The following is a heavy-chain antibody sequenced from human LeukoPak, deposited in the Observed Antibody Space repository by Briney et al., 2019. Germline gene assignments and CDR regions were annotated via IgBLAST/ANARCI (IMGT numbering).Heavy chain of an antibody. CDR3: ARVHDSSGYYSNFDY. Sequence: SETLSLTCTVSGGSISSYYWSWIRQPARKGLEWIGRIYTSGSTNYNPSLKSRVTMSVDTSKNQFSLKLSSVTAADTAVYYCARVHDSSGYYSNFDYWGQGTLVTVSS. V-gene: IGHV4-4*07. CDR2: IYTSGST. D-gene: IGHD3-22*01. CDR1: GGSISSYY. J-gene: IGHJ4*02.